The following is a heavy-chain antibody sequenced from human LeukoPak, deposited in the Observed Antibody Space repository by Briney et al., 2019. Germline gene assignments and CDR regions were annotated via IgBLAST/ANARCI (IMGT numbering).Heavy chain of an antibody. CDR2: MIPNRGNT. V-gene: IGHV1-8*01. CDR3: ARLYCSSTSCYFSRYHNWFDP. J-gene: IGHJ5*02. Sequence: ASVKVSCKASGYTFTSYDINWVRQATGQGLEWMGWMIPNRGNTGYAQKFQGRVTMTRNTSISTAYMELSSLRSEDTAVYYCARLYCSSTSCYFSRYHNWFDPWGLGTLVTVSS. CDR1: GYTFTSYD. D-gene: IGHD2-2*01.